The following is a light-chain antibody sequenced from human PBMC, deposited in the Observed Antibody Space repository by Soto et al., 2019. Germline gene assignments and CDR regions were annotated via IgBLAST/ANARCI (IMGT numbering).Light chain of an antibody. CDR3: SANAGGSTLV. J-gene: IGLJ2*01. V-gene: IGLV2-14*01. CDR1: YSDVGGYNL. Sequence: QSALTQPASVSGSHGQSISISCTGTYSDVGGYNLVSWYQRHPGKVPKLVIYAVTNRPSGVSNRFSGSKSGNTASLTISGLQPEDEADYYCSANAGGSTLVFGGGTKLTVL. CDR2: AVT.